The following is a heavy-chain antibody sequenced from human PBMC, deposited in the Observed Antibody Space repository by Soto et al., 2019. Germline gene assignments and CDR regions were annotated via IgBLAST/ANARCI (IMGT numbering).Heavy chain of an antibody. CDR1: GYTFTSYG. D-gene: IGHD2-21*02. Sequence: ASVKVSCKASGYTFTSYGISWVRQAPGQGLEWMGGIIPIFGTANYAQKFQGRVTITADESTSTAYMELSSLRSEDTAVYYCARDWSLALHIVVVTDDSNYYYYGMDVWGQGTTVTVSS. J-gene: IGHJ6*02. CDR3: ARDWSLALHIVVVTDDSNYYYYGMDV. CDR2: IIPIFGTA. V-gene: IGHV1-69*13.